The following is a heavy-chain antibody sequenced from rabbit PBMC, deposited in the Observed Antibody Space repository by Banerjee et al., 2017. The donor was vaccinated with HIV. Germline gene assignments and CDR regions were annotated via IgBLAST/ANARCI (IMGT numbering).Heavy chain of an antibody. CDR3: ARVAGYAGYGYATPFNL. Sequence: QEQLEESGGDLVKPEGSLTLTCTASGFSFSSNYWICWVRQAPGKGLEWIGCISTGDGSTYYASWAKGRFTISKTSSTTVTLQMTSLTAADTATYFCARVAGYAGYGYATPFNLWGPGTLVTVS. J-gene: IGHJ4*01. V-gene: IGHV1S45*01. CDR2: ISTGDGST. D-gene: IGHD6-1*01. CDR1: GFSFSSNYW.